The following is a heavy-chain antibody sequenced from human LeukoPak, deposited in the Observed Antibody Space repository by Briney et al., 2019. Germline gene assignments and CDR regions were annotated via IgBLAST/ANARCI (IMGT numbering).Heavy chain of an antibody. CDR1: GFTFSSYA. D-gene: IGHD1-7*01. V-gene: IGHV3-23*01. J-gene: IGHJ4*02. CDR2: ISGSGGST. Sequence: GGSLRLSCAASGFTFSSYAMSWVRQAPGKGLEWVSAISGSGGSTYYADSVKGRFTISRDNSKNTLYLQMNSLRAEDTAVYHCAKSRNYALLRSHDYWGQGTLVTVSS. CDR3: AKSRNYALLRSHDY.